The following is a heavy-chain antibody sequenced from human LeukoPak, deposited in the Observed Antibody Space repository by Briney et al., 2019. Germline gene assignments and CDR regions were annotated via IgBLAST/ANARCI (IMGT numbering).Heavy chain of an antibody. J-gene: IGHJ4*02. Sequence: GGSLRLSCAASGFTFSSYAMSWVRQAPGKGLEWVSSLSGSGGSPNYANSVKGRFTISRDNSKNTLYLQMHSLRAEDTAVYYCANALGGGNTWYYFDCWGQGTLVTVSS. CDR1: GFTFSSYA. V-gene: IGHV3-23*01. D-gene: IGHD6-13*01. CDR3: ANALGGGNTWYYFDC. CDR2: LSGSGGSP.